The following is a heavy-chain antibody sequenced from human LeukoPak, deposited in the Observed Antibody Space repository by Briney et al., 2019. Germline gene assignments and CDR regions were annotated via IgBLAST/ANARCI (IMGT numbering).Heavy chain of an antibody. CDR2: IIPIFGTA. D-gene: IGHD3-16*02. V-gene: IGHV1-69*05. J-gene: IGHJ6*03. Sequence: SVKVSCKASGGTFSSYAISWVRQAPGQGLEWMGRIIPIFGTANYAQKFQGRVTITTDESTSTAYMELSSLKSADTAVYYCAREARYGGYYYYYYMDVWGKGTTVPVSS. CDR3: AREARYGGYYYYYYMDV. CDR1: GGTFSSYA.